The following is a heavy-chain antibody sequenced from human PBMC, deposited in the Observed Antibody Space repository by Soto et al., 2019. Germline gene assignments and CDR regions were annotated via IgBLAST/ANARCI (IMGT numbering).Heavy chain of an antibody. CDR1: GLPFSKAW. CDR3: TTYDYFWGNSRIRWAY. D-gene: IGHD3-16*01. J-gene: IGHJ4*02. Sequence: EVQLVESGGGLVKPGGSLRLSCAASGLPFSKAWMSWVRQAPGEGLEWVARIKSETDGGTTDYAAPVEGRFTISRDDSKNTLDLKMNNLKTDDTAVYYCTTYDYFWGNSRIRWAYWGKGALVTVSS. CDR2: IKSETDGGTT. V-gene: IGHV3-15*01.